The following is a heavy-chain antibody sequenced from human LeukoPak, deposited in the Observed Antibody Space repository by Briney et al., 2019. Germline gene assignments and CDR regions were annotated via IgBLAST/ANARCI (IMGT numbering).Heavy chain of an antibody. CDR2: IYFSGST. CDR3: ARRIILTDFDY. D-gene: IGHD1-14*01. CDR1: GDSISTDTYY. V-gene: IGHV4-39*01. Sequence: PSETLSLTCSVSGDSISTDTYYWGWIRQPPGKGLEWIGTIYFSGSTYYSPSLKSRVTISVDTSKNQFSLNPTSVTAADTAVYYCARRIILTDFDYWGRGTLVTVAS. J-gene: IGHJ4*02.